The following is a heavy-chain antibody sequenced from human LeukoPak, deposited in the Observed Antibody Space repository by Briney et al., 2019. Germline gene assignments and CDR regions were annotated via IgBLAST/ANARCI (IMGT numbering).Heavy chain of an antibody. J-gene: IGHJ6*02. D-gene: IGHD3-10*01. CDR2: IYSGGST. V-gene: IGHV3-66*01. CDR3: ARNYYGSGSYWVPGLDYGMDV. CDR1: GFTVSSNY. Sequence: GGSLRLSCAASGFTVSSNYMSWVRQAPGKGLEWVSVIYSGGSTYYADSVKGSFTISRDNSKNTLYLQMNSLRAEDTAVYYCARNYYGSGSYWVPGLDYGMDVWGQGTTVTVSS.